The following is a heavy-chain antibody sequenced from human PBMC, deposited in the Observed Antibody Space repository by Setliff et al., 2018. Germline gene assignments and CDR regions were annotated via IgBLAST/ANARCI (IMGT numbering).Heavy chain of an antibody. D-gene: IGHD4-17*01. CDR1: GYAFGSSG. CDR2: ISASNGNT. V-gene: IGHV1-18*01. CDR3: ARDSPTVVTHIRAFDI. Sequence: ASVKVSCKASGYAFGSSGISWVRQAPGQGLEWMGWISASNGNTNSAQKLQGRVTMTTDTSTSTAYMELRSLRSDDTAVYYCARDSPTVVTHIRAFDIWGQGTMVTVSS. J-gene: IGHJ3*02.